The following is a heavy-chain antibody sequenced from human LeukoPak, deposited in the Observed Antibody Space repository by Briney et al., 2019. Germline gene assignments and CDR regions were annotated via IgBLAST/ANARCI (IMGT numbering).Heavy chain of an antibody. CDR1: GFTFSNYE. CDR3: ARDRCSSTSCYSGYYYGMDV. CDR2: ISSSGSTI. V-gene: IGHV3-48*03. Sequence: GGSLRLSCAASGFTFSNYEMNWVRQAPGKGLEWVSYISSSGSTIYYADSVKGRFTISRDNAKNSLYLQMNSLRAEDTAVYYCARDRCSSTSCYSGYYYGMDVWGQGTTVTVSS. J-gene: IGHJ6*02. D-gene: IGHD2-2*01.